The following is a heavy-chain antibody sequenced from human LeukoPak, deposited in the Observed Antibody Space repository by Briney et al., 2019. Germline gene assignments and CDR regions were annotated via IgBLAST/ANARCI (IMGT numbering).Heavy chain of an antibody. J-gene: IGHJ4*02. Sequence: SETLSLTCTVSGGSISSGGYSWSWIRQPPGKGLEWIGYIYHSGSTYYNPSLKSRVTISVDRSKNQFSLKLSSVTAADTAVYYCARAVAYCGGDCRHFDYWGQGTLVTVSS. D-gene: IGHD2-21*02. CDR2: IYHSGST. CDR3: ARAVAYCGGDCRHFDY. V-gene: IGHV4-30-2*01. CDR1: GGSISSGGYS.